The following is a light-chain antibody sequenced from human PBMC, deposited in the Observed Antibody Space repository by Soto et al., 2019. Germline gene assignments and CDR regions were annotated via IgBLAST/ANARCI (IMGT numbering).Light chain of an antibody. CDR1: QGISSY. CDR3: QQLNSYPRT. V-gene: IGKV1-9*01. J-gene: IGKJ2*01. CDR2: AAS. Sequence: IQLTQSPSSLSASVGDRVTITCRASQGISSYLAWYQQKPGKAPKLLIYAASTLQSGVPSRFSGSGSGTDFTLTISSLQPEDCATDYCQQLNSYPRTFGQGTKLEIK.